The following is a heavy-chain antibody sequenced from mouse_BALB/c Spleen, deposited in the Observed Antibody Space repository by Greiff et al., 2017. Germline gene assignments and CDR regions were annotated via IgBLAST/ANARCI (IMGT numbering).Heavy chain of an antibody. J-gene: IGHJ3*01. CDR2: ISDGGSYT. CDR3: AREGGKAY. V-gene: IGHV5-4*02. CDR1: GFTFSDYY. Sequence: EVKVVESGGGLVKPGGSLKLSCAASGFTFSDYYMYWVRQTPEKRLEWVATISDGGSYTYYPDSVKGRFTISRDNAKNNLYLQMSSLKSEDTAMYYCAREGGKAYWGQGTLVTVSA. D-gene: IGHD1-1*01.